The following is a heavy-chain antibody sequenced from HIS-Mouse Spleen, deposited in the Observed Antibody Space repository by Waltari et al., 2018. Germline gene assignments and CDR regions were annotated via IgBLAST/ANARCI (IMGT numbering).Heavy chain of an antibody. V-gene: IGHV4-39*07. D-gene: IGHD6-13*01. CDR3: AREIPYSSSWYDWYFDL. J-gene: IGHJ2*01. CDR1: GVSISSSNYY. CDR2: IYYSGST. Sequence: QLQLQESGPGLVKPSETLSLTCTVSGVSISSSNYYWARIRQPPGKGLEWIGSIYYSGSTYYNPSLKSRVTISVDTSKNQFSLKLSSVTAADTAVYYCAREIPYSSSWYDWYFDLWGRGTLVTVSS.